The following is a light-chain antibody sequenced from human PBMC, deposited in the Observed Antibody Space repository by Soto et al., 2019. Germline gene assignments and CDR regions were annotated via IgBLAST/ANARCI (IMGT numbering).Light chain of an antibody. J-gene: IGKJ2*01. CDR3: QQYLSYPYT. V-gene: IGKV1-8*01. CDR1: QGSSSF. CDR2: AAA. Sequence: AIRMTQSPSSISASTGDRVTITCRASQGSSSFLAGYQQKPGKAPKLLIYAAATLQRGAPSRFSASGSGTDFTLTISRLQTEDFATYFCQQYLSYPYTFGQGTKLEI.